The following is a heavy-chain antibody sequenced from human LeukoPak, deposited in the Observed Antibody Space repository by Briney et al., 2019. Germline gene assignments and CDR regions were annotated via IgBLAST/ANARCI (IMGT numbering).Heavy chain of an antibody. V-gene: IGHV1-69*16. CDR1: GGTFSSYT. D-gene: IGHD6-19*01. CDR3: ARERGSGSSAFDI. Sequence: SSVKVSCKASGGTFSSYTISWVRQAPGQGLEWMGRIIPILGIANYAQKFQGRVTITTDESTSTAYMELSSLRSEDTAVYYCARERGSGSSAFDIWGQGTMVTVSS. J-gene: IGHJ3*02. CDR2: IIPILGIA.